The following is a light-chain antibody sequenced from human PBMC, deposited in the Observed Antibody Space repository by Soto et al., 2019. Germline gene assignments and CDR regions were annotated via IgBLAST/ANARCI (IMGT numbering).Light chain of an antibody. Sequence: QSVLTQPASVSGSPGQSITISCTGTSSDVGNYNLVSWYQQHPGKAPKLMIYEGSKRPSGVSNRFSGSKPGNTASLTISGLQAEDEADYYCCSYAGTSTFYVFGTGTKVTVL. CDR1: SSDVGNYNL. CDR2: EGS. J-gene: IGLJ1*01. CDR3: CSYAGTSTFYV. V-gene: IGLV2-23*01.